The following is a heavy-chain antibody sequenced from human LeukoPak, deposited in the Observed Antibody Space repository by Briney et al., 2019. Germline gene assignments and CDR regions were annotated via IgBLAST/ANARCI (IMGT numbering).Heavy chain of an antibody. J-gene: IGHJ5*02. CDR3: ARFLRAEGWFEP. CDR1: GGSISSYY. Sequence: SETLSLTCTVSGGSISSYYLSWIRQPPGKGLEWIGYIYYSGSTNYNPSLKSRVTISVETSKNQFSLKLSSVTAADTAVYYCARFLRAEGWFEPWGQGTLVTVSS. D-gene: IGHD2/OR15-2a*01. CDR2: IYYSGST. V-gene: IGHV4-59*08.